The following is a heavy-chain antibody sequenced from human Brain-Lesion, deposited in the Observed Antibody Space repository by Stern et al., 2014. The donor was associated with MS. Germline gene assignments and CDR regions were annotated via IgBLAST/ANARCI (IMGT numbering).Heavy chain of an antibody. D-gene: IGHD5-18*01. Sequence: QVQLQESGPGLVKPSETLSLTCTVSGGSISSSSYYWGWIRQPPGKGLEWIGSIYYSGSTYYNPSLKSRVNISVDTSKNQFSLKLSSVTAADTAVYYCAREMGFGAMEEYFQHWGQGTLVTVSS. CDR1: GGSISSSSYY. CDR3: AREMGFGAMEEYFQH. CDR2: IYYSGST. V-gene: IGHV4-39*02. J-gene: IGHJ1*01.